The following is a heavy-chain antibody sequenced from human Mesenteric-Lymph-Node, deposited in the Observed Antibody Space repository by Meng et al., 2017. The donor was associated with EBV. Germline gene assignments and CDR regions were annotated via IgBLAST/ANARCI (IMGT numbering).Heavy chain of an antibody. Sequence: VEXGGGWCRRGXAIVLSCAASSSTFSTDTWFGGRQRRGRGRGLGAYVSGSVGSTNYADSVKGRSTISRDNTKNTLFQQKNSLGADDTAVYYCVKDLAVAGTWGQGTLVTVSS. CDR2: VSGSVGST. J-gene: IGHJ5*02. D-gene: IGHD6-19*01. CDR3: VKDLAVAGT. V-gene: IGHV3-23*04. CDR1: SSTFSTDT.